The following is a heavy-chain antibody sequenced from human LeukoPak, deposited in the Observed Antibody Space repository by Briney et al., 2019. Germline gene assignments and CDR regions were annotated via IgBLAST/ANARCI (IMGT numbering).Heavy chain of an antibody. CDR2: ISGGGGST. Sequence: GGSLRLSCAASGFTFDDYAMHWVRQAPGKGLEWVSLISGGGGSTYYADSVKGRFTITIDNSKNSMYLQMNSLRTKDTALYYCAKDATPDCSGGSCDNDAFDIWGQGTMVTVSS. J-gene: IGHJ3*02. CDR3: AKDATPDCSGGSCDNDAFDI. D-gene: IGHD2-15*01. V-gene: IGHV3-43*02. CDR1: GFTFDDYA.